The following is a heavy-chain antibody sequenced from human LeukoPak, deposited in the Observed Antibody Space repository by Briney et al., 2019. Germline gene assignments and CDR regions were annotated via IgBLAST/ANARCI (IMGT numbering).Heavy chain of an antibody. CDR1: GYTFTYYY. CDR2: INPNGGST. CDR3: AVRSYSSPFDY. D-gene: IGHD1-26*01. J-gene: IGHJ4*02. Sequence: RASVKVSCKASGYTFTYYYIHWVRQAPGHGLEWMGLINPNGGSTDYAQKFQGRVTMTRDTSTSTVFMELSSLRSEDTAVYYCAVRSYSSPFDYWGQGTLVTVSS. V-gene: IGHV1-46*01.